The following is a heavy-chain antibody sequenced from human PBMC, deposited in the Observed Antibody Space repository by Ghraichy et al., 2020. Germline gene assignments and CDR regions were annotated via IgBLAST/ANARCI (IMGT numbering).Heavy chain of an antibody. CDR3: ARSRSGFCLNCDAFDI. Sequence: GESLNISCAASGFTVSSNYMSWVRQAPGKGLEWVSVIYSGGSTYYADSVKGRFTISRDNSKNTLYLQMNSLRAEDTAVYYCARSRSGFCLNCDAFDIWGQGTMVTVSS. D-gene: IGHD3-3*01. V-gene: IGHV3-53*01. J-gene: IGHJ3*02. CDR1: GFTVSSNY. CDR2: IYSGGST.